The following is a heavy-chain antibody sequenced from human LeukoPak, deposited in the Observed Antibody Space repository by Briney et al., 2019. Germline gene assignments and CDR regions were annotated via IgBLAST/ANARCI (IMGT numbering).Heavy chain of an antibody. CDR1: GYTFTGYY. CDR2: INPNSGVT. D-gene: IGHD7-27*01. J-gene: IGHJ4*02. CDR3: ARDFLGSAGGY. Sequence: ASVKASCKASGYTFTGYYIHRVRQAPGHRHEWMGWINPNSGVTNYAQKFQGRVTMTRDTSISTANMELSRLRFDDTAVYFCARDFLGSAGGYWGQGTLVTVSS. V-gene: IGHV1-2*02.